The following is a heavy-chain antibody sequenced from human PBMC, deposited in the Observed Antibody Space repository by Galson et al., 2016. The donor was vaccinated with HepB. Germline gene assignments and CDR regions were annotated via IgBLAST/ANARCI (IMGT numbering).Heavy chain of an antibody. D-gene: IGHD4-11*01. CDR3: AREMWGLQEWFDP. CDR1: GYTFTDYA. Sequence: SVKVSCKASGYTFTDYAIHWVRQAPGQRLECVGWINAGLGNTGYSQKFQGRVTITRDTPASTAYMELTSMTSEDTAVYYCAREMWGLQEWFDPWGQGTLVIVSS. CDR2: INAGLGNT. J-gene: IGHJ5*02. V-gene: IGHV1-3*01.